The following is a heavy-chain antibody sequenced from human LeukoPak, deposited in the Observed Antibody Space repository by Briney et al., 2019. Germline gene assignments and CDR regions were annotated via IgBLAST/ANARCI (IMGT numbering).Heavy chain of an antibody. CDR1: EFAFSTYN. CDR2: ISTGSSTT. V-gene: IGHV3-48*02. CDR3: ARVAAGYSVNYFDY. J-gene: IGHJ4*02. Sequence: PGGSLRLSCAASEFAFSTYNMNWVRQAPGKGLEWVSYISTGSSTTYYADSVKGRSTISRDNVENSLYLQMNSLRDEDTAVYYCARVAAGYSVNYFDYWGQGTLVTVSS. D-gene: IGHD4-23*01.